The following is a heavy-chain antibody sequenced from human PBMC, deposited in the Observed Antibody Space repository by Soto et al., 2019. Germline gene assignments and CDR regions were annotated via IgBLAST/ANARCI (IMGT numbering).Heavy chain of an antibody. V-gene: IGHV1-69*04. CDR3: ARDLSRCSGGSCHY. CDR1: GGTFSSYT. D-gene: IGHD2-15*01. Sequence: SVKVSCKASGGTFSSYTISWVRQAPGQGLEWMGRVIPILGIANYAQKFQGRVTITADKSTSTAYMELSSLRSEDTAVYYCARDLSRCSGGSCHYWGQGTLVTVSS. J-gene: IGHJ4*02. CDR2: VIPILGIA.